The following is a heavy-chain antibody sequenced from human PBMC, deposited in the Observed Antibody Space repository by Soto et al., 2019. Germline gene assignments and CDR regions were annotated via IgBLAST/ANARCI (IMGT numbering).Heavy chain of an antibody. CDR2: IYYNGNT. CDR3: AKECAGWSDP. V-gene: IGHV4-31*03. CDR1: GGSISSGDYY. J-gene: IGHJ5*02. Sequence: SETLSLTCTVSGGSISSGDYYWSWIRQLPGKDLEWIAYIYYNGNTYYTPSLKSRATISLDTSRNQFFLNLNSVTAADTVVYYCAKECAGWSDPWGQGVLVTVSS.